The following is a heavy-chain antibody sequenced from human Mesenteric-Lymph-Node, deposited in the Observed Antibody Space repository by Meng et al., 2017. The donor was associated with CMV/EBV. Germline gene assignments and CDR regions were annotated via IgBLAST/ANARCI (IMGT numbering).Heavy chain of an antibody. CDR1: GFTFSSYA. V-gene: IGHV3-23*01. Sequence: LSLTCAASGFTFSSYAMSWVRQAPGKGLEWVSAISGSGGSTYYADSVKGRFTISRDNSKNTLYLQMNSLRAEDTAVYYCAKVRTWGVISYWGQGTLVTVSS. D-gene: IGHD2-21*01. CDR3: AKVRTWGVISY. CDR2: ISGSGGST. J-gene: IGHJ4*02.